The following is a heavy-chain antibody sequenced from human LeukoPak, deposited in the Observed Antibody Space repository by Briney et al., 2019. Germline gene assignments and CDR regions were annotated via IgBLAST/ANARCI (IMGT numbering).Heavy chain of an antibody. CDR3: ARDAYDILTPYRLFDY. J-gene: IGHJ4*02. D-gene: IGHD3-9*01. V-gene: IGHV3-7*01. CDR2: VKQDGSEK. Sequence: PGGSLRLSCAASGFTFSSYWMSWVRQAPGKGLEWVANVKQDGSEKYYVDSVKGRFTISRDNAKNSLYLQMNSLRAEDTAVYYCARDAYDILTPYRLFDYWGQGTLVTVSS. CDR1: GFTFSSYW.